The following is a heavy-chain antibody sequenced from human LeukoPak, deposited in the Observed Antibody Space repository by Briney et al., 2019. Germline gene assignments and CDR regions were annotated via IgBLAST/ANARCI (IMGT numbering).Heavy chain of an antibody. J-gene: IGHJ4*02. D-gene: IGHD1-26*01. V-gene: IGHV3-7*01. CDR3: ARWDSGNYYGIGN. Sequence: GGSLSLSCSVSGFPLSIYWMSWVRQAPGKGLEWVANIKQDGSEEYYADSVKGRFTISRDNARNSLYLQMNSLRAEDTALYYCARWDSGNYYGIGNWGQGTLVTVSS. CDR1: GFPLSIYW. CDR2: IKQDGSEE.